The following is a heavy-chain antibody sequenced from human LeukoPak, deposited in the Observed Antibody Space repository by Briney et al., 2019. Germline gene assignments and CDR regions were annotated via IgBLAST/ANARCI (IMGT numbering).Heavy chain of an antibody. CDR2: INRHGGT. CDR1: GGSFSDYF. D-gene: IGHD3-10*01. Sequence: PSETLSLTCAVYGGSFSDYFWTWIRQPPGKGLEWIGEINRHGGTNYNPSLRGRVTMSVDTSKDQFSLKLTSVSAADTAVYYRVRDGSGPDPKNWFDPWGQGTLVTVSS. J-gene: IGHJ5*02. V-gene: IGHV4-34*01. CDR3: VRDGSGPDPKNWFDP.